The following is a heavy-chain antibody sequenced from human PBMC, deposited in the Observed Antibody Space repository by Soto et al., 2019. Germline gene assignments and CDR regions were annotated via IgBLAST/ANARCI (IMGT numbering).Heavy chain of an antibody. V-gene: IGHV4-34*01. D-gene: IGHD3-3*01. CDR1: GGAVSGYY. CDR3: ARLAPAPAFRFLAAPYSYYGMHV. CDR2: INHSGST. Sequence: SETLSLTCAVYGGAVSGYYWSWIRQPPGKGLEGSGEINHSGSTNYNPSLKSRDTISVATYKNQFSLKLSSVTAADTAVYYCARLAPAPAFRFLAAPYSYYGMHVWGQGTTVTVSS. J-gene: IGHJ6*02.